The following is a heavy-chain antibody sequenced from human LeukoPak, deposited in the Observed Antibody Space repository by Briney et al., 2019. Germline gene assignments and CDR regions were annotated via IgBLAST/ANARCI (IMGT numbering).Heavy chain of an antibody. CDR1: GGSISSSSYY. Sequence: PSETLSLTCTVSGGSISSSSYYWGWIRQPPGKGLEWIGSIYYSGSTYYNPSLKSRVTISVDTPKNQFSLKLSSVTAADTAVYYCARVGPLRDYVDYWGQGTLVTVSS. CDR3: ARVGPLRDYVDY. D-gene: IGHD4/OR15-4a*01. V-gene: IGHV4-39*07. J-gene: IGHJ4*02. CDR2: IYYSGST.